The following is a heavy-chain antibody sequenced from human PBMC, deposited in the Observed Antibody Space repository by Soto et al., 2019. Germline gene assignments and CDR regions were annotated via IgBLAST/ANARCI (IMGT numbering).Heavy chain of an antibody. D-gene: IGHD7-27*01. CDR2: INNDGSST. V-gene: IGHV3-74*01. J-gene: IGHJ6*04. CDR1: GFTFRTYW. CDR3: AMGTMDV. Sequence: GGSLRLSCAASGFTFRTYWMQWARQAPGKGLEWVSRINNDGSSTDYADSVKGRFTISRDNAKDTLYLQMNSLRTEDTATYYCAMGTMDVWGKGTTVTVSS.